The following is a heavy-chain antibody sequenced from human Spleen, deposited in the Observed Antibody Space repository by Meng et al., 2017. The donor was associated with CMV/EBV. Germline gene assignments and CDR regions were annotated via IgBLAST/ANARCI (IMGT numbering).Heavy chain of an antibody. CDR1: GYTFTSYY. V-gene: IGHV1-46*01. CDR2: INPSGGST. Sequence: ASVKVSCKASGYTFTSYYMHWVRQAPGQGLEWMGIINPSGGSTSYAQKFQGRVTMTRDTSTSTVYMELSSLRSEDTAVYYCARDLESPEMATTHYFDYWGQGTLVTVSS. D-gene: IGHD5-24*01. J-gene: IGHJ4*02. CDR3: ARDLESPEMATTHYFDY.